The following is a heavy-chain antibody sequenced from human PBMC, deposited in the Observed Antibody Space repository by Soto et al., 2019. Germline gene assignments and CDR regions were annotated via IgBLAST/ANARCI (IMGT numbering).Heavy chain of an antibody. CDR2: ISGSGGST. Sequence: GGSLRLSCAASGFTFSSYAMSWVRQAPGKGLEWVSAISGSGGSTYYADSVKGRFTISRDNSKNTLYLQMDSLRAEDTAVYYCAKSADIVVVVAANAFDIWGQGTMVTVSS. CDR1: GFTFSSYA. J-gene: IGHJ3*02. D-gene: IGHD2-15*01. V-gene: IGHV3-23*01. CDR3: AKSADIVVVVAANAFDI.